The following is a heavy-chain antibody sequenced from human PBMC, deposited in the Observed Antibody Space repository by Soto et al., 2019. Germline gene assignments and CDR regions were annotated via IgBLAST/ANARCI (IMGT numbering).Heavy chain of an antibody. J-gene: IGHJ4*02. Sequence: GGSLRLSCAASGFTFTSYSMNWVRLAPGKGLEWVSAISGTGYNTYYADSVKGRFTISRDNTKNTLYLQMNSLRAEDTAVYYCAKAGFSSSWSPTYFDYWGQGTLVTVSS. V-gene: IGHV3-23*01. D-gene: IGHD6-13*01. CDR3: AKAGFSSSWSPTYFDY. CDR1: GFTFTSYS. CDR2: ISGTGYNT.